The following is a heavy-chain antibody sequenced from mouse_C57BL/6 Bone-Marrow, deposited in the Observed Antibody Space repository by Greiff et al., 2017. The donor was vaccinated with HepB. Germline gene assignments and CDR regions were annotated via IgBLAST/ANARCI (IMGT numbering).Heavy chain of an antibody. CDR3: ARYGGYFDY. J-gene: IGHJ2*01. D-gene: IGHD1-1*02. V-gene: IGHV1-50*01. CDR2: IDPSDSYT. Sequence: VQLQQPGAELVKPGASVKLSCKASGYTFTSYWMQWVKQRPGQGLEWIGEIDPSDSYTNYNQKFKGKATLTVDTSSSTAYMQLSSLTSEDSAVYYRARYGGYFDYWGQGTTLTVSS. CDR1: GYTFTSYW.